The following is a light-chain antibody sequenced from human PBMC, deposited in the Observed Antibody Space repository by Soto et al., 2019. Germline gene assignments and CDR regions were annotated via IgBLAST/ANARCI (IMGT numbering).Light chain of an antibody. CDR2: GAS. V-gene: IGKV1-5*01. CDR1: ESISTW. CDR3: QQYNSFSYT. J-gene: IGKJ2*01. Sequence: STLSASVGDRVTITCRASESISTWLAWYQQKPGKSPKLLIYGASNLERGVPSRFSGSGSGTEFTLTISSLQPDDFSTYYCQQYNSFSYTFGPGTKVDIK.